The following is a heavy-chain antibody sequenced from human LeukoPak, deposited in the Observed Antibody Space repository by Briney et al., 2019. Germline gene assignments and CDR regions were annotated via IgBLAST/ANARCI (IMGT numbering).Heavy chain of an antibody. Sequence: PSETLSLTCTVSGGSISSSSYYWGWIRQPPGKGLEWIGSIYYSGNTYYNPSLKSRVTIPVDTSKNQFSLKVSSVTAADTAVYYCARLGCSSTSCHAPWGQGTLVTVSS. D-gene: IGHD2-2*01. J-gene: IGHJ5*02. CDR3: ARLGCSSTSCHAP. V-gene: IGHV4-39*01. CDR2: IYYSGNT. CDR1: GGSISSSSYY.